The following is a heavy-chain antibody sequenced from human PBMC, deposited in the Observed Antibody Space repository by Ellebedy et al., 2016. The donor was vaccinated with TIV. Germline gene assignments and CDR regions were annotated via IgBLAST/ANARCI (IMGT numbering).Heavy chain of an antibody. V-gene: IGHV4-59*01. CDR3: ARAYSGSYEFDY. Sequence: MPSETLSLTCTVSGGSISSYYWSWIRQPPGKGLEWIGYIYYSGSTNYNPSLKSRVTISVDTSKNQFSLKLSSVTAADTAVYYCARAYSGSYEFDYWGQGTLVTVSS. CDR2: IYYSGST. CDR1: GGSISSYY. D-gene: IGHD1-26*01. J-gene: IGHJ4*02.